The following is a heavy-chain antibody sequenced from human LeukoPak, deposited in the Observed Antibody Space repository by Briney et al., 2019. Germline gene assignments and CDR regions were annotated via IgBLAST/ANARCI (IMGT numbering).Heavy chain of an antibody. CDR3: ARDIYYGSGTYYTF. Sequence: GASVKVSCKASGYSFSTYGISWVREAPGQGHEWMGWISAYNGNTNYAQRLQGRVTMTTDTSTSTAYLELRSLTSDDTAVYYCARDIYYGSGTYYTFWGQGTLVTVSS. V-gene: IGHV1-18*01. CDR1: GYSFSTYG. J-gene: IGHJ4*02. CDR2: ISAYNGNT. D-gene: IGHD3-10*01.